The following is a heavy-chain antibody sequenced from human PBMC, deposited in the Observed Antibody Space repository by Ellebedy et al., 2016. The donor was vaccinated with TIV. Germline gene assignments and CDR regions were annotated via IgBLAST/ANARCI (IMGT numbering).Heavy chain of an antibody. CDR3: ARDLGYSGYDLLLDAFDI. CDR2: ISAYNGNT. V-gene: IGHV1-18*01. Sequence: ASVKVSXXASGYTFTSYGISWVRQAPGQGLEWMGWISAYNGNTNYAQKLQGRVTMTTDTSTSTAYMELRSLRSDDTAVYYCARDLGYSGYDLLLDAFDIWGQGTMVTVSS. D-gene: IGHD5-12*01. J-gene: IGHJ3*02. CDR1: GYTFTSYG.